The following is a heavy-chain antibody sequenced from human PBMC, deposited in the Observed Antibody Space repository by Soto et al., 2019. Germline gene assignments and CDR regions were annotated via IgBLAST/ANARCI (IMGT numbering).Heavy chain of an antibody. CDR2: IKTKTDGGTT. CDR1: SVSNAW. D-gene: IGHD3-16*01. J-gene: IGHJ4*02. Sequence: SVSNAWMNWVRQAPGKGLEWVARIKTKTDGGTTDYAAPVKGRFTISRDDSKNTLYLQVNSLKTEDTVVYYCTTAGSDYDYIWGSGFDYWGLGTLVTVSS. V-gene: IGHV3-15*07. CDR3: TTAGSDYDYIWGSGFDY.